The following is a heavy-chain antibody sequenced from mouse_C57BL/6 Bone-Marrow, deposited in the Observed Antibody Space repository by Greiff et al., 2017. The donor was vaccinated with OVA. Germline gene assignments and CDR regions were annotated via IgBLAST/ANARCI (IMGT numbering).Heavy chain of an antibody. CDR1: GYTFTNYW. CDR2: IYPGGGYT. J-gene: IGHJ4*01. D-gene: IGHD1-1*01. V-gene: IGHV1-63*01. Sequence: VKLVESGAELVRPGTSVKLSCKASGYTFTNYWIGWAKQRPGHGLEWIGDIYPGGGYTKYNENFKGKATLTADKSSSTAYMQLSSLPSEDSATSDCGRRGVLRVGLYALDYWGQGTSVTVSS. CDR3: GRRGVLRVGLYALDY.